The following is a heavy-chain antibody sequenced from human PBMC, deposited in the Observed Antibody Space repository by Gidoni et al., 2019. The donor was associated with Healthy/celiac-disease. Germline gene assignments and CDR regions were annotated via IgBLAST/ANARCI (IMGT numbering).Heavy chain of an antibody. D-gene: IGHD3-22*01. CDR1: GFTFSHAG. Sequence: EVQLVASGGGLVKPGGSLRLSCAASGFTFSHAGMSWVRQAPGKGLEWVGRIKSKTDGGTTDYAAPVKGRFTISRDDSKNTLYLQMNSLKTEDTAVYYCTTDFSDSSGYYCFDYWGQGTLVTVSS. J-gene: IGHJ4*02. CDR2: IKSKTDGGTT. CDR3: TTDFSDSSGYYCFDY. V-gene: IGHV3-15*01.